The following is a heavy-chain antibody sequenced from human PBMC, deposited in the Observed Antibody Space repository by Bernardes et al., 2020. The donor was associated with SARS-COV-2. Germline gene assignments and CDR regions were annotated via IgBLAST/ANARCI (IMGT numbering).Heavy chain of an antibody. CDR1: EFTLDNYV. D-gene: IGHD1-1*01. CDR3: ARDREWKVFDY. Sequence: GGSLRLSCAASEFTLDNYVMHWVRQAPGKGLLWVSRISSDGSITSYADSVKGRFTISRDNARNTLYLQMNSLRAEDTAVYYCARDREWKVFDYWGQGTLVTVSS. J-gene: IGHJ4*02. V-gene: IGHV3-74*01. CDR2: ISSDGSIT.